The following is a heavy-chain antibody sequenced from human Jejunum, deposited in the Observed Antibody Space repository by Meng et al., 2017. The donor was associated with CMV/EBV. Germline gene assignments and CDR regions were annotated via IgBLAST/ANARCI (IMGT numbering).Heavy chain of an antibody. D-gene: IGHD3-9*01. Sequence: FGYYAMNWVRQAPGQGLEWISHISHSGTTVYYSDSVKGRFTISRDNAKYTLYLQLDNLRAEDTSMYYCASDRSYHYDTTGYSLGNWGRGTLVTVSS. J-gene: IGHJ4*02. V-gene: IGHV3-48*03. CDR1: FGYYA. CDR2: ISHSGTTV. CDR3: ASDRSYHYDTTGYSLGN.